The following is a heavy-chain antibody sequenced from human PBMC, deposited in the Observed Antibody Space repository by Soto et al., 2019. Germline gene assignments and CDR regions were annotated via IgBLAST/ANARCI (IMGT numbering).Heavy chain of an antibody. J-gene: IGHJ4*02. Sequence: GGSLRLSCAAPAFTFSNYAMSWVRQAPGKGLEWVSAISYGGGTTYYADSVKGRFTISRDNSKNTLYLQMNSLRAEDTAVYYCAKNPGYYYDSTGYHFDYWGQGTLVTVSS. D-gene: IGHD3-22*01. CDR3: AKNPGYYYDSTGYHFDY. V-gene: IGHV3-23*01. CDR1: AFTFSNYA. CDR2: ISYGGGTT.